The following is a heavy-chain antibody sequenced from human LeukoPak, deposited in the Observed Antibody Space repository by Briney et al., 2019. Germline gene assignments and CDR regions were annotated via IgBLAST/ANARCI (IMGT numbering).Heavy chain of an antibody. CDR2: ISGSGGST. CDR3: AKDLGYCSGGSCYAESNPFDY. Sequence: GGSLRLSCAASGFTFSSYAMSWVRQAPGKGLEWVSAISGSGGSTYYADSVKGRFTISRDNSKNTLYLQMNSLRAEDAAVYYCAKDLGYCSGGSCYAESNPFDYWGQGTLVTVSS. J-gene: IGHJ4*02. D-gene: IGHD2-15*01. CDR1: GFTFSSYA. V-gene: IGHV3-23*01.